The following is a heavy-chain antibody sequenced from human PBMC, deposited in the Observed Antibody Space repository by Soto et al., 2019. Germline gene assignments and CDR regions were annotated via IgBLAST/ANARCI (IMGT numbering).Heavy chain of an antibody. V-gene: IGHV1-3*01. Sequence: ASVKVSCKASGYTFTSYAMHWVRQAPGQRLEWMGWINAGNGNTKYSQKFQGRVTITRDTSASTAYMELSSLRSEDTAVYFCVRDSSGFHWYFDLWGRGTLVTVSS. CDR2: INAGNGNT. J-gene: IGHJ2*01. CDR1: GYTFTSYA. CDR3: VRDSSGFHWYFDL. D-gene: IGHD6-19*01.